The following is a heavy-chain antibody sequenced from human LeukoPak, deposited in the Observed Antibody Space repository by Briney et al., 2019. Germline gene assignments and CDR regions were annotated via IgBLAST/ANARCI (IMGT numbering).Heavy chain of an antibody. CDR1: GYTFTSYA. D-gene: IGHD3-9*01. CDR2: INAGNGNT. CDR3: ARRAYDILTGYYTLDY. Sequence: ASVKVSCKASGYTFTSYAMHRVRQAPGQRLEWMGWINAGNGNTKYSQKSQGRVTITRDTSASTAYMELSSLRSEDTAVYFWARRAYDILTGYYTLDYWGQGTLVTVSS. J-gene: IGHJ4*02. V-gene: IGHV1-3*01.